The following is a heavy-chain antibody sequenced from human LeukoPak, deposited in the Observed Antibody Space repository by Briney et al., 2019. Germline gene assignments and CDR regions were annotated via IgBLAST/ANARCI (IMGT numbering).Heavy chain of an antibody. J-gene: IGHJ4*02. CDR3: ARGRWLHPFDY. Sequence: SETLPLTCAVYGGSFSGYYWSWIRQPPGKGLEWIGEINHSGSTNYNPSLKSRVTISVDTSKNQFSLKLSSVTAADTAVYYCARGRWLHPFDYWGQGTLVTVSS. V-gene: IGHV4-34*01. CDR1: GGSFSGYY. CDR2: INHSGST. D-gene: IGHD5-24*01.